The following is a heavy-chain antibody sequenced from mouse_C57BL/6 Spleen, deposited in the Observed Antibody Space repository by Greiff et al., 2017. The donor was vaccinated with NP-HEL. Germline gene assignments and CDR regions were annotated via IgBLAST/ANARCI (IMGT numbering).Heavy chain of an antibody. CDR3: ARSMDYDGYWYFDD. J-gene: IGHJ1*03. CDR1: GYTFTSYW. V-gene: IGHV1-55*01. CDR2: IYPGGGST. D-gene: IGHD1-1*01. Sequence: QVQLQQPGAELVQPGASVKMSCKASGYTFTSYWITWVKQRPGQGLEWIGDIYPGGGSTNYHEKFKSKSTLTVDTSSSTDYMQLSSLISEDSAIYYCARSMDYDGYWYFDDWGTGTMVTVSS.